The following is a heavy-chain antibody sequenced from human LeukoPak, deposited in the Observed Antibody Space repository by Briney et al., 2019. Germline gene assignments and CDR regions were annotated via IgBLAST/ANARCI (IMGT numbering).Heavy chain of an antibody. J-gene: IGHJ1*01. D-gene: IGHD1-1*01. CDR2: IYYSGST. V-gene: IGHV4-59*01. Sequence: SETLSLTCTVSGGSISSYYWSWIRQPPGKGLEWIGYIYYSGSTNYNPSLKSRVTISVDTSKNQFSLKLSPVTAADTAVYYCARGNSRRYFQHWGQGTLVTVSS. CDR1: GGSISSYY. CDR3: ARGNSRRYFQH.